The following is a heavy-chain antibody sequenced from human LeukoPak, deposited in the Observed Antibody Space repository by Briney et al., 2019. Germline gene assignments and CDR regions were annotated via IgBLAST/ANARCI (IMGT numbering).Heavy chain of an antibody. D-gene: IGHD6-13*01. Sequence: GGSLRLSCAASGFTFSSYAMSWVRQAPGKGLEWVSAISGSGGSTYYADSVKGRFTISRDNSKNTLYLQMNSLRAEDTAVYYCAKSPYSSSWYPLARFDYWGQGTLVTVSP. V-gene: IGHV3-23*01. J-gene: IGHJ4*02. CDR2: ISGSGGST. CDR3: AKSPYSSSWYPLARFDY. CDR1: GFTFSSYA.